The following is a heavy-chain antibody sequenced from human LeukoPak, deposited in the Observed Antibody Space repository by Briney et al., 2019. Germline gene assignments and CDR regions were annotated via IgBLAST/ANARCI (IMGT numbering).Heavy chain of an antibody. CDR3: ARGSHPVTGTLGGYFDP. CDR2: IYHTGST. V-gene: IGHV4-39*02. J-gene: IGHJ4*02. Sequence: SQTLSLTCTVSGGSISSGSYYWGWIRQSPGKGLEWIGSIYHTGSTYYNPSLKSRVTISLDASNKQFSLRLSSVTAADTAVYYCARGSHPVTGTLGGYFDPWGQGTLVTVSS. D-gene: IGHD6-19*01. CDR1: GGSISSGSYY.